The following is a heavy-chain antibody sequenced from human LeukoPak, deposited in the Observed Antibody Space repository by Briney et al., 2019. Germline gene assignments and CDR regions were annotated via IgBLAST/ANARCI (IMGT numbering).Heavy chain of an antibody. V-gene: IGHV3-21*01. Sequence: NPGGSLRLSCAASGFSFSSHYMNWVRQAPGKGLEWVSSISSSGGYIYSADSVKGRFTISRDNAKNSVYLHMNSLRAEDAAVYYCARTYNGSSXFDYXXQGTLVTVSS. D-gene: IGHD1-26*01. CDR2: ISSSGGYI. CDR1: GFSFSSHY. J-gene: IGHJ4*02. CDR3: ARTYNGSSXFDY.